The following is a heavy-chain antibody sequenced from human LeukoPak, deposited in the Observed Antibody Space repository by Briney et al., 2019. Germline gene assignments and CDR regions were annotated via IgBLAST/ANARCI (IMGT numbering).Heavy chain of an antibody. J-gene: IGHJ4*02. CDR1: GGSFGSHH. D-gene: IGHD5-18*01. CDR3: ATIKRGNIFGYFDF. CDR2: MFDSVGT. Sequence: SETLSLTCTVSGGSFGSHHWSWIRQSPGRGLEWIGYMFDSVGTKDNPSLKSRISLSADTSKNQFSLRLRSVTAADTAVYYCATIKRGNIFGYFDFWGQGILVTVAS. V-gene: IGHV4-59*11.